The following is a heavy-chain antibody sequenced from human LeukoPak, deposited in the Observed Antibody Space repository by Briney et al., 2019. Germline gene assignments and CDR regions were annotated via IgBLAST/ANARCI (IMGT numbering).Heavy chain of an antibody. CDR3: AREISYYYGSGSYYNYPPYFDY. V-gene: IGHV1-18*01. CDR1: GYTFTSYG. D-gene: IGHD3-10*01. CDR2: ISAYNGNT. Sequence: ASVKVSCKASGYTFTSYGISWVRQAPGQGLEWMGWISAYNGNTNYAQKLQGRVTMTTDTSTSTAYMELRSPRSDDTAVYYCAREISYYYGSGSYYNYPPYFDYWGQGTLVTVSS. J-gene: IGHJ4*02.